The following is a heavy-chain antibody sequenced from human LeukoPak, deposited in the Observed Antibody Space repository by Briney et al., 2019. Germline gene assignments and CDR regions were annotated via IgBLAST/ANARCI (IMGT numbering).Heavy chain of an antibody. J-gene: IGHJ5*02. V-gene: IGHV4-59*12. D-gene: IGHD6-13*01. CDR1: GGSISSYY. CDR2: IHYSGST. Sequence: SETLSLTCTVSGGSISSYYWSWIRQPPGKGLDWIGNIHYSGSTNYNPSLRSRITISVDTSKNQFSLKLSSVTAADTAVYYCARGPFRYSSSGFPQAPNWFDPWGQGTLVTVSS. CDR3: ARGPFRYSSSGFPQAPNWFDP.